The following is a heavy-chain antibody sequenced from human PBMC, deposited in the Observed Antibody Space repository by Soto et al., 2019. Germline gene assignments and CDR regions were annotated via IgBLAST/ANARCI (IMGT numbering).Heavy chain of an antibody. V-gene: IGHV3-33*01. CDR1: GFTFSSYG. CDR2: IWYDGSNK. J-gene: IGHJ3*02. Sequence: QVQLVESGGGVVQPGRSLRLSCAASGFTFSSYGMHWVRQAPGKGLEWVAVIWYDGSNKYYADSVKGRFTISRDNSKTTLYLQMNSLRAEDTAVYYCAREQGEQWLVLGRALDIGGQGTMVTVCS. D-gene: IGHD6-19*01. CDR3: AREQGEQWLVLGRALDI.